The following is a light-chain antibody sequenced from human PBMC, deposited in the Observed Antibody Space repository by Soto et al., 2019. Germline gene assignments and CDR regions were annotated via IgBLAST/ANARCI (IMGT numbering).Light chain of an antibody. CDR2: EVS. CDR3: GSYTSSSTLV. J-gene: IGLJ3*02. Sequence: QSALTQPASVSGSPGQSITISCTGTSSDVGLYNYVSWYQQHPGKAPKLMIYEVSNRPSGVSNRFSGSKSGNTASLTISGLQAEDESDYYCGSYTSSSTLVFGGGTKLTVL. V-gene: IGLV2-14*01. CDR1: SSDVGLYNY.